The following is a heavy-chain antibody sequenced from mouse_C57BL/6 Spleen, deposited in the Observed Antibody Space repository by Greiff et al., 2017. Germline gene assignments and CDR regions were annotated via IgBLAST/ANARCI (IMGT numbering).Heavy chain of an antibody. CDR3: ARGGDDGYYIDY. D-gene: IGHD2-3*01. Sequence: VKLMESGAELVRPGTSVKVSCKASGYAFTNYLIEWVKQRPGQGLEWIGVINPGSGGTNYNEKFKGKATLTADKSSSTAYMQLSSLTSEDSAVYFCARGGDDGYYIDYWGQGTTLTVSS. CDR2: INPGSGGT. V-gene: IGHV1-54*01. J-gene: IGHJ2*01. CDR1: GYAFTNYL.